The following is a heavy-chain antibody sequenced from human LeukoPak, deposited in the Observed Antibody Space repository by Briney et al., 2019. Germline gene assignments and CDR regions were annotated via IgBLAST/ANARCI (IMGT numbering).Heavy chain of an antibody. CDR1: GFVFSSYG. V-gene: IGHV3-23*01. Sequence: TGGSLRLSCAASGFVFSSYGMSWVRQAPGKGLEWVSAISGSGSGGSTYYADSVKGRFTISRDNSENTLYPQMNSLRAEDTAVYYCGLEYSYGYIDYWGQGTLVTVSS. J-gene: IGHJ4*02. CDR2: ISGSGSGGST. CDR3: GLEYSYGYIDY. D-gene: IGHD5-18*01.